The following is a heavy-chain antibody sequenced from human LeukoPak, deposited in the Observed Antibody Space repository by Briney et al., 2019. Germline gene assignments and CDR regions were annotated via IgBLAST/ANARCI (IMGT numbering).Heavy chain of an antibody. CDR3: AKSGRGDYGDYLDY. Sequence: GRSLRLSCAASGFTFHDYAMHWVRQAPGKGLEWVSGISWNSGSIGYADSVKGRFTISRDNAKNSLYLQMNSLRAEDTALYYCAKSGRGDYGDYLDYWGQGTLVTVS. CDR2: ISWNSGSI. D-gene: IGHD4/OR15-4a*01. V-gene: IGHV3-9*01. J-gene: IGHJ4*02. CDR1: GFTFHDYA.